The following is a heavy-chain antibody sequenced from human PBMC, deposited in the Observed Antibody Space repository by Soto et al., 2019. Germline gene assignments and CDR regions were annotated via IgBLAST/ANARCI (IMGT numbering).Heavy chain of an antibody. CDR1: GYTFINYN. J-gene: IGHJ4*02. D-gene: IGHD1-26*01. CDR3: ARDITGATGDY. Sequence: QVQLVQSGPEVKEPGASVRVSCKASGYTFINYNIFWVRQAPGQGLEWMGWISTSNGDTSHAQNFQGRVTMTTDTSTSTAYVELRSLRYDDTAVYYCARDITGATGDYWGQGTLATVSS. V-gene: IGHV1-18*01. CDR2: ISTSNGDT.